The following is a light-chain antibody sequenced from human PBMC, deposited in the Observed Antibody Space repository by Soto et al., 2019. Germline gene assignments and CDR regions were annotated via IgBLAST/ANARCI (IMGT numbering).Light chain of an antibody. Sequence: EIGLTKFPGTLSLSPGERATLSGRASQSVGGNYLAWFQQKPGQAPRLLVYRASNRAAGIADRFSGGGSGTDFTLTISRLEPEDFAVYYCQHYGSSPWTFGQGTEVEVK. CDR2: RAS. J-gene: IGKJ1*01. CDR3: QHYGSSPWT. V-gene: IGKV3-20*01. CDR1: QSVGGNY.